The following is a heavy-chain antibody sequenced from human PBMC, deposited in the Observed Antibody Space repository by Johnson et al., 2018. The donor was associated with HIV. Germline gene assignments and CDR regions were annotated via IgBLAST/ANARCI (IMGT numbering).Heavy chain of an antibody. Sequence: QLVESGGGLVQPGGSLRLSCAPSGLTVSSSYMSWVRQAPGKGLEWVSAISGSGGSTYYADSVKGRFTISRDNSKNTLYLPMNSLRAEDTAVYYCAKASYAFDSWGQGTMVTVSS. CDR1: GLTVSSSY. CDR3: AKASYAFDS. V-gene: IGHV3-23*04. CDR2: ISGSGGST. J-gene: IGHJ3*02.